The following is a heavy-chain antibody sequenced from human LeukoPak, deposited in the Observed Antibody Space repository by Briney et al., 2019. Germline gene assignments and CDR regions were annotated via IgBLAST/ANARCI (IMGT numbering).Heavy chain of an antibody. CDR2: ISSSSSYI. CDR3: ASGIGSGSYGY. D-gene: IGHD1-26*01. J-gene: IGHJ4*02. CDR1: GFTFSSYS. V-gene: IGHV3-21*01. Sequence: GGSLRLSCAASGFTFSSYSMNWVRQAPGKGLEWVSSISSSSSYIYYADSVKGRFTITRDDAKNSLYLQMNSLRAEDTAVYYCASGIGSGSYGYWGQGTLVTVSS.